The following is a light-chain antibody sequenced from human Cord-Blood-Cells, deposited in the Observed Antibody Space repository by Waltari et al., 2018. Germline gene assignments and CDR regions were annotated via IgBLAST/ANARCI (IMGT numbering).Light chain of an antibody. J-gene: IGLJ1*01. CDR1: SSNIGAGYD. Sequence: QSVLTQPPSVSGAPGQRVTISCTGSSSNIGAGYDVHWYQQLPGTAPKLLISGNSNRPSGVPDRFSGSKSGTSASLAITGLQAEDEADYYSQSYDSSLSGYVFGTGTKVTGL. V-gene: IGLV1-40*01. CDR3: QSYDSSLSGYV. CDR2: GNS.